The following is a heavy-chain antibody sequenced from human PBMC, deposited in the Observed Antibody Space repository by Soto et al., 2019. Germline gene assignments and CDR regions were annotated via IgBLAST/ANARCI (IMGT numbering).Heavy chain of an antibody. Sequence: GGSLRLSCAAFGFTCSSYAMSWVRQAPGKGLEWVSAISGSGGSTYYADSVKGRFTISRDNSKNTLYLQMNSLRAEDTAVYYCAKDEYSSGWYPNWFDPWGQGTLVTVSS. J-gene: IGHJ5*02. CDR1: GFTCSSYA. CDR3: AKDEYSSGWYPNWFDP. D-gene: IGHD6-19*01. CDR2: ISGSGGST. V-gene: IGHV3-23*01.